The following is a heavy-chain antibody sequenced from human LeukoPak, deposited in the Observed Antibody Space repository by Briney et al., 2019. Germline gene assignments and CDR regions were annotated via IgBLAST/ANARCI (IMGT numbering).Heavy chain of an antibody. D-gene: IGHD3-10*01. J-gene: IGHJ4*02. CDR1: GGSISSSGYY. CDR2: IYNSGST. Sequence: PSETLSLTCTVSGGSISSSGYYWGWIRQPPGKGLEWIGTIYNSGSTYYNPSLNSRVTISVDTSKNQFSLKLSSVTAADTAVNYCARTGNTAVPPYFDYWGQGALVTASS. CDR3: ARTGNTAVPPYFDY. V-gene: IGHV4-39*01.